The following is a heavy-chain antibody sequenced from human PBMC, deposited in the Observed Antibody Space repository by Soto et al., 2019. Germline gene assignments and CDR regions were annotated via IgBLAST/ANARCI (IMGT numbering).Heavy chain of an antibody. CDR2: INQGGSEK. Sequence: EVQLVESGGGLVQPGGSLRLSCAASAFSFSRYWMTWVRQAPGKGLEWVANINQGGSEKIYVDSVKGRFIISRDNAKNSVYLKINTLRVEDTAVYYCARIGYSSSSLDYWGRGTLVTVSS. CDR1: AFSFSRYW. V-gene: IGHV3-7*01. J-gene: IGHJ4*02. CDR3: ARIGYSSSSLDY. D-gene: IGHD6-6*01.